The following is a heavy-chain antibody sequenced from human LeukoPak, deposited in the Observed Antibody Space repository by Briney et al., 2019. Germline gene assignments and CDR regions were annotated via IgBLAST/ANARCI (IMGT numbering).Heavy chain of an antibody. CDR3: ARARDSSGYYYGPYYFDY. CDR2: IYYSGST. V-gene: IGHV4-61*08. Sequence: PSETLSLTCTVSGGSISSGGYYWSWIRQHPGKGLEWIGYIYYSGSTYYNPSLKSRVTISVDTSKNQFSLKLSSVTAADTAVYYCARARDSSGYYYGPYYFDYWGQGTLVTVSS. CDR1: GGSISSGGYY. J-gene: IGHJ4*02. D-gene: IGHD3-22*01.